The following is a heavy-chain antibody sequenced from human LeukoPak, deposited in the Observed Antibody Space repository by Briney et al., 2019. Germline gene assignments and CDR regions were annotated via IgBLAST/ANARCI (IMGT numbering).Heavy chain of an antibody. J-gene: IGHJ4*02. V-gene: IGHV3-74*01. CDR2: INSDGSTT. D-gene: IGHD3-22*01. Sequence: GGSLRLSCAASGFTFSSYWMHWVRQAPGKGLVWVSRINSDGSTTNYADSVKGRFTISRDNAKNTLYLQMNSLRAEDTALYYCARAGNEAGYYLFDYWGQGTLVTVSS. CDR1: GFTFSSYW. CDR3: ARAGNEAGYYLFDY.